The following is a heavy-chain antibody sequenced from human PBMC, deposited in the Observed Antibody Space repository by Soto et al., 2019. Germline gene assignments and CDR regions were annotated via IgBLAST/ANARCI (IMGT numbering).Heavy chain of an antibody. CDR2: IYPSDSYT. CDR1: GYSFTSYW. D-gene: IGHD6-13*01. V-gene: IGHV5-10-1*01. Sequence: PGESLKISCKGSGYSFTSYWIGWVRQMPGKGLELMGIIYPSDSYTNYSPSFQGHVTISADKSISTAYLQWSSLKASDTAMYYCARLQAAAGDNDLTFDYWGQGTLVTVSS. CDR3: ARLQAAAGDNDLTFDY. J-gene: IGHJ4*02.